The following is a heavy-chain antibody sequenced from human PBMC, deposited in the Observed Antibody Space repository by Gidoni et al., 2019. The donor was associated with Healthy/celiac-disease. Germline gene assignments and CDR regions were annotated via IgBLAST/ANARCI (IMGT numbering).Heavy chain of an antibody. J-gene: IGHJ3*02. CDR3: AGGNYDILTGYYSDAFDI. V-gene: IGHV5-51*01. CDR2: IYPGDSDT. Sequence: VQSGAEVKKPGESLKISCKGSGYSFTSYWIGWVRQMPGKGLEWMGIIYPGDSDTRYSPSFQGQVTISADKSISTAYLQWSSLKASDTAMYYCAGGNYDILTGYYSDAFDIWGQGTMVTVSS. CDR1: GYSFTSYW. D-gene: IGHD3-9*01.